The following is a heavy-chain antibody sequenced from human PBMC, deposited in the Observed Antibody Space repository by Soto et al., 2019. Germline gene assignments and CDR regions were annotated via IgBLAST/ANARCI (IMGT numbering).Heavy chain of an antibody. CDR3: ARYYYDSSGYTDFDY. CDR2: FYYSGST. V-gene: IGHV4-39*01. Sequence: PSETLSLTCTVSGDSISTNSYSWGWIRQPPGQGLEWIGLFYYSGSTHYNPSLKSRLTVSVDTSKNQFSLKVSSVTTADTAVYYCARYYYDSSGYTDFDYWGQGTLVTVSS. J-gene: IGHJ4*02. D-gene: IGHD3-22*01. CDR1: GDSISTNSYS.